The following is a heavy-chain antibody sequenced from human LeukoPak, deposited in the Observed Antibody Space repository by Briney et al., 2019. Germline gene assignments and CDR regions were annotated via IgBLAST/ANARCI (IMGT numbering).Heavy chain of an antibody. CDR2: IKQDGSEK. CDR1: GFTFSSHE. Sequence: GGSLRLSCAPSGFTFSSHEMHWVRQGPGKGLEWVANIKQDGSEKYYVDSVKGRFTISRDNVKNSLYLQMNTLRAEDTAIYYCARDIDISNSWYGGFHYWGQGTLVTVSS. CDR3: ARDIDISNSWYGGFHY. V-gene: IGHV3-7*01. D-gene: IGHD6-13*01. J-gene: IGHJ4*02.